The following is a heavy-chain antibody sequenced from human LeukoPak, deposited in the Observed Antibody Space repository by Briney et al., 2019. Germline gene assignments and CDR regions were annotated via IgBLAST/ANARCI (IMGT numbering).Heavy chain of an antibody. CDR1: GDSMTRGGYY. J-gene: IGHJ4*02. CDR3: ARAVDYRNYFDY. V-gene: IGHV4-31*03. Sequence: SETLSLTCTVSGDSMTRGGYYWSWVRQHPGKGLEWIGFIYHSGTTFYNPSLEGRAAISVDTTQNQFSLKLTSVTAADTAVYYCARAVDYRNYFDYWGQGTLVTVSS. D-gene: IGHD4-11*01. CDR2: IYHSGTT.